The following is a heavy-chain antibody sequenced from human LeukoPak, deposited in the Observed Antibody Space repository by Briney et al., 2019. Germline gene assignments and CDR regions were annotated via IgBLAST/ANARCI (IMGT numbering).Heavy chain of an antibody. CDR1: GFTFSDYA. J-gene: IGHJ4*02. CDR3: ASDLIGSYNGGYFDG. D-gene: IGHD2-15*01. Sequence: WGSLRLYCAASGFTFSDYAMSWVRQAPGKGLEWDSSISSSNSYIYYADSVKGRFTISKDDAKNSLSLHMNSLRAEDTAVYYCASDLIGSYNGGYFDGWGQGILVTVSS. V-gene: IGHV3-21*01. CDR2: ISSSNSYI.